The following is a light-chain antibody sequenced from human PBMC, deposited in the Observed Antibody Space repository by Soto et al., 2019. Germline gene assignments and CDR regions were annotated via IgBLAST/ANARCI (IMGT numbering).Light chain of an antibody. CDR3: SSYTGSSTFV. CDR1: SSDVGGYDY. Sequence: LTQPASVSGSPGQSITISCTGTSSDVGGYDYVSWYQQLPGKAPKLLIYDVNNRPSGVSHRFSGSKSGNTASLTISGLQAEDEADYYCSSYTGSSTFVFGTGTKATVL. CDR2: DVN. J-gene: IGLJ1*01. V-gene: IGLV2-14*01.